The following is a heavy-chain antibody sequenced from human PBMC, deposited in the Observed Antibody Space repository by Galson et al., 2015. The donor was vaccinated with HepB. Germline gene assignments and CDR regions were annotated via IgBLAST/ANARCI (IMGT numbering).Heavy chain of an antibody. CDR3: AKDSSLDYYYYMDV. CDR1: GFTFSSYG. Sequence: SLRLSCAASGFTFSSYGMHWVRQAPGKGLEWVAVISYDGSNKYYADSVKGRFTISRDNSKNTLYLQMNSLRAEDTAVYYCAKDSSLDYYYYMDVWGKGTTVTVSS. CDR2: ISYDGSNK. D-gene: IGHD5/OR15-5a*01. V-gene: IGHV3-30*18. J-gene: IGHJ6*03.